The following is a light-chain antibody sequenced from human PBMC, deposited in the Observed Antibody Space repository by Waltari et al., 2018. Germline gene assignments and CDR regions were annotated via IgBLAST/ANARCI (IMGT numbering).Light chain of an antibody. CDR2: DVS. CDR3: QHYSHSSPWT. J-gene: IGKJ1*01. CDR1: QSVSDW. V-gene: IGKV1-5*01. Sequence: DIQMTQSPSTLSASVGDRVTIPCRASQSVSDWLAWYQQKTGKAPELLIFDVSTLKSGVPSRFSGRGSGTEFTLTISSLQPDDFATYYCQHYSHSSPWTFGQGTKVEIK.